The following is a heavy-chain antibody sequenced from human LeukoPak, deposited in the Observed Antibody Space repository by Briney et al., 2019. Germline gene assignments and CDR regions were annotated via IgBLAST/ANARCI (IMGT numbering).Heavy chain of an antibody. J-gene: IGHJ3*02. Sequence: ASVKVSCKASGYTFTSYDINWVRQATGQGLEWMGWMNPNSGNTGYAQKFQGRVTMTRNTSISTAYMELSSLRSEDTAVYYCARVPPNYDILTGYQGGAFDIWAKGQWSPSLQ. CDR3: ARVPPNYDILTGYQGGAFDI. CDR1: GYTFTSYD. CDR2: MNPNSGNT. V-gene: IGHV1-8*01. D-gene: IGHD3-9*01.